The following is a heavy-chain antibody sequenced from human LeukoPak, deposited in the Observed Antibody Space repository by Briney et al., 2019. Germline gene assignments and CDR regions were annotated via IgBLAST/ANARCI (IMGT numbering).Heavy chain of an antibody. Sequence: GASVKVSCKASGYTFTSYAMHWVRQAPGQRLEWMGWINAGNGNTKYSQKFQGRVTITRDTSASTAYMELSGLRSEDMAIYYCARLCEAPMVYGTLDYWGQGTLVTVSS. CDR1: GYTFTSYA. CDR3: ARLCEAPMVYGTLDY. J-gene: IGHJ4*02. D-gene: IGHD2-8*01. CDR2: INAGNGNT. V-gene: IGHV1-3*03.